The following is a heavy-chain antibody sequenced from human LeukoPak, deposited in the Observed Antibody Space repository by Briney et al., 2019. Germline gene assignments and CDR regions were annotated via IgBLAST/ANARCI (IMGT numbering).Heavy chain of an antibody. J-gene: IGHJ4*02. V-gene: IGHV3-33*01. CDR2: IWYDGSNK. CDR1: GFTFSSYG. D-gene: IGHD3-16*01. Sequence: GGSLRLSCAASGFTFSSYGMHWVRQAPGKGLEWVAVIWYDGSNKYYADSVRGRFTISRDNSKNTLYLQMNSLRAEDTAVYYCARGEWYHAAFDYWGQGTLVTVFS. CDR3: ARGEWYHAAFDY.